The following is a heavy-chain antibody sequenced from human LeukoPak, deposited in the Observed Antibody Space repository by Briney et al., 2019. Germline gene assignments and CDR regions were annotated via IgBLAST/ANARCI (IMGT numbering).Heavy chain of an antibody. D-gene: IGHD2-15*01. V-gene: IGHV4-39*07. Sequence: PSETLSLTCTVSGGPIRSSSYYWGWIRQPPGKGLEWIGSIYFSGTTYYNPSLKSRVTISVDTSKNQFSLKLSSVTAADTAVYYCASVYCSGGSCYFGSSAPFDYWGQGTLVTVSS. CDR1: GGPIRSSSYY. J-gene: IGHJ4*02. CDR3: ASVYCSGGSCYFGSSAPFDY. CDR2: IYFSGTT.